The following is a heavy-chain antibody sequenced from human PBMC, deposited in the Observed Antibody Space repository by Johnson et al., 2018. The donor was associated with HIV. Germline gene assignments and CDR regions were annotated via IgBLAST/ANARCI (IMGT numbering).Heavy chain of an antibody. V-gene: IGHV3-30*14. CDR3: NTDAFDI. CDR1: GFTFSSYA. CDR2: ISYDGSNK. J-gene: IGHJ3*02. Sequence: QVQLVESGGGVVQPGRSLRLSCAASGFTFSSYAMHWVRQAPGKGLEWVAVISYDGSNKYYANSVKGRFTISRDNSKNTLYLQMGSLRDEDMAVYYCNTDAFDIWGQGTMVTVSS.